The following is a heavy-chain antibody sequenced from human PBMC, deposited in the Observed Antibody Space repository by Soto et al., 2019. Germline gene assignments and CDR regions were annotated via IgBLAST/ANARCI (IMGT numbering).Heavy chain of an antibody. CDR1: GGSFSGYY. V-gene: IGHV4-34*01. CDR3: ARGRRITIFAVVSPYNWLDP. J-gene: IGHJ5*02. Sequence: SETLSLTCAVYGGSFSGYYWSWIRQPPGKGLEWIGEINHSGSTNYNPSLKSRVTISVDTSKNQFSLKLSSATAADTAVYYCARGRRITIFAVVSPYNWLDPWGQGSMVTVSS. D-gene: IGHD3-3*01. CDR2: INHSGST.